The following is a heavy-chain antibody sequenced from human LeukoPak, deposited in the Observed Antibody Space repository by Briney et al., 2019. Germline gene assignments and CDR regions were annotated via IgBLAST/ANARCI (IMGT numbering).Heavy chain of an antibody. CDR2: INWNGGST. D-gene: IGHD2-8*01. V-gene: IGHV3-20*04. Sequence: GGSLRLSCAASGFTFDDFGMSWVRQAPGKGPEWVSVINWNGGSTGYADSVKGRFTISRDNAKNSLYLQMNSLRAEDTALYYCAKVSIVLMVYANVGGGYMDVWGKGTTVTVSS. CDR3: AKVSIVLMVYANVGGGYMDV. CDR1: GFTFDDFG. J-gene: IGHJ6*03.